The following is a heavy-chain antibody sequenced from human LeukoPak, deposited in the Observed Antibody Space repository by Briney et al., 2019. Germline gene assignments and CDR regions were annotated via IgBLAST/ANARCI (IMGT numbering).Heavy chain of an antibody. CDR2: IKQDGSET. CDR3: ASPTIFGEVIYY. J-gene: IGHJ4*02. V-gene: IGHV3-7*01. CDR1: GFTFSSYW. Sequence: PGGSLRLSCAASGFTFSSYWMSWVRQAPGKGLEWVANIKQDGSETYYVDSVKGRFTISRDNAKTSLYLQMNSLSAENTAVYYCASPTIFGEVIYYWGQGTLVTVSS. D-gene: IGHD3-3*01.